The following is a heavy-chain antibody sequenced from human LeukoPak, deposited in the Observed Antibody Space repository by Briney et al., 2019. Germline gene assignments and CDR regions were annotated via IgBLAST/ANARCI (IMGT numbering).Heavy chain of an antibody. V-gene: IGHV3-23*01. CDR3: AKGPYYYDSSGYYYNAFDI. J-gene: IGHJ3*02. CDR1: GFTFSSYT. Sequence: GGSLRLSCAASGFTFSSYTMSWVRQAPGKGLEWVSAISGSGGSTYYADSVKGRFTISRDNSKNTLYLQMNSLRAEDTAVYYCAKGPYYYDSSGYYYNAFDIWGQGTMVTASS. CDR2: ISGSGGST. D-gene: IGHD3-22*01.